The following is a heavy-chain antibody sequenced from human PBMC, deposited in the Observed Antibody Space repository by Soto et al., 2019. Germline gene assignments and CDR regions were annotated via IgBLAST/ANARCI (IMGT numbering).Heavy chain of an antibody. CDR3: ARDEQADV. Sequence: GESLKISCAASGFTFSSYSMNWVRQAPGKVLEWVSSISSSSSYIYYADSVKGRFTISRDNAKNSLYLQMNSLRAEDTAVYYCARDEQADVWGQGXTVTVYS. V-gene: IGHV3-21*01. CDR1: GFTFSSYS. D-gene: IGHD6-13*01. J-gene: IGHJ6*02. CDR2: ISSSSSYI.